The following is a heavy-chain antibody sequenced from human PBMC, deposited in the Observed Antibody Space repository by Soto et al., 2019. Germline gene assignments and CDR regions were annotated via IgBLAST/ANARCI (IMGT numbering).Heavy chain of an antibody. CDR2: ISYDGSNK. V-gene: IGHV3-30*18. CDR3: AKVTYYDSTPDYGMDV. Sequence: QVQLVESGGGVVQPGRSLRLSCAASGFTFSSYGMHWVRQAPGKGLEWVAVISYDGSNKYYADSVKGRFTISRDNSKNQLYLQMNSLRAEDTAGYYCAKVTYYDSTPDYGMDVWGQGTTVTVSS. J-gene: IGHJ6*02. D-gene: IGHD3-22*01. CDR1: GFTFSSYG.